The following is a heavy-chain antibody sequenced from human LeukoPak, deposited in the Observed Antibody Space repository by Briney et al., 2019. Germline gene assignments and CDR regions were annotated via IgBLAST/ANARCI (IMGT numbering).Heavy chain of an antibody. CDR1: GGSFSGYY. CDR2: INHSGST. V-gene: IGHV4-34*01. J-gene: IGHJ4*02. D-gene: IGHD1-1*01. CDR3: AREPLDPYYFDY. Sequence: SETLSLTCAVYGGSFSGYYWSWIRQPPGKGLEWIWEINHSGSTNYNPSLKSRVTISVDTSKNQFSLKLSSVTAADTAVYYCAREPLDPYYFDYWGQGTLVTVSS.